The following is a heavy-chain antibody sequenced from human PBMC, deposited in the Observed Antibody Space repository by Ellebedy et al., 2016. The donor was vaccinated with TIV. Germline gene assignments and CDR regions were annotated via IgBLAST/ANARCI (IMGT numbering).Heavy chain of an antibody. Sequence: GESLKISCAASGFTFSSYGMHWVRQAPGKGLEWVAFIPYDGSNKYNADSVKGRFTISRDNSKNTLYLQMNSLRAEDTAVYYCAKEAYDILTGSQMYGMDVWGQGTTVTVSS. D-gene: IGHD3-9*01. CDR2: IPYDGSNK. CDR3: AKEAYDILTGSQMYGMDV. J-gene: IGHJ6*02. CDR1: GFTFSSYG. V-gene: IGHV3-30*02.